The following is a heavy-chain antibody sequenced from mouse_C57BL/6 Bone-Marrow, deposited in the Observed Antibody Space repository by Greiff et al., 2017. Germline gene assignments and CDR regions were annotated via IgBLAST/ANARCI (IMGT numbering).Heavy chain of an antibody. Sequence: QVQLKESGAELVRPGASVKLSCKASGYTFTDYYINWVKQRPGQGLEWIARIYPGSGNTYYNEKFKGKATLTAEKSSSTAYMQLSSLTSEDSAVYFCARRDYDGVDYWGQGTTLTVSS. D-gene: IGHD2-4*01. CDR1: GYTFTDYY. CDR2: IYPGSGNT. V-gene: IGHV1-76*01. J-gene: IGHJ2*01. CDR3: ARRDYDGVDY.